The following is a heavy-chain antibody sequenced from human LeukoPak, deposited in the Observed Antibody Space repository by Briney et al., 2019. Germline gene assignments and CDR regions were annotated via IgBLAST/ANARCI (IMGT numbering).Heavy chain of an antibody. D-gene: IGHD1-26*01. CDR3: ARVGWELLYNWFDP. V-gene: IGHV4-30-4*08. J-gene: IGHJ5*02. Sequence: PSETLSLTCAVSCGSISSGDYYWSWIRQPPGKGLEWIGYIYYSGSTYYNPSLKSRVTISVDTSKNQFSLKLSSVTAADTAVYYCARVGWELLYNWFDPWGQGTLVTVSS. CDR1: CGSISSGDYY. CDR2: IYYSGST.